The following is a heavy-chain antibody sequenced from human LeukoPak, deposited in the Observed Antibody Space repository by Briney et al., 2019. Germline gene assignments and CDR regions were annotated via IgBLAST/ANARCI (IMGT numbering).Heavy chain of an antibody. CDR2: ISSSSSYI. CDR1: GFTFSSYS. CDR3: ARDVRTTGTTTTYYSDY. Sequence: PGGSLRLSCAPSGFTFSSYSMNWVRQAPGKGLEWVSSISSSSSYISYADSVKGRFTISRDNAKNSLYLQMNSLRAEDTAVYYCARDVRTTGTTTTYYSDYWGQGTLVTVSS. J-gene: IGHJ4*02. D-gene: IGHD1-1*01. V-gene: IGHV3-21*01.